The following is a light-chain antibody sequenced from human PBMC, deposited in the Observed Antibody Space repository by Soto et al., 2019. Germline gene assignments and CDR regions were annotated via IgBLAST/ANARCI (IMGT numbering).Light chain of an antibody. CDR3: SSYTGSTTLLI. CDR2: DVS. J-gene: IGLJ2*01. Sequence: QSALTQPASVSGSPGQSITISCTGTSSDVGGYNYVSWYQQHPGKAPKLMIYDVSNRPSGVSNRFSGSRSGNTASLTISGLQAEDEAHYYCSSYTGSTTLLIFGGGTKPTVL. V-gene: IGLV2-14*03. CDR1: SSDVGGYNY.